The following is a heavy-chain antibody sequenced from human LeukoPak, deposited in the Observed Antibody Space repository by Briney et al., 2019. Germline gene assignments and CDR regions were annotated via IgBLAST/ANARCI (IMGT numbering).Heavy chain of an antibody. CDR2: IRNDGYRK. V-gene: IGHV3-30*02. CDR1: GFTLSNYG. D-gene: IGHD3-3*01. J-gene: IGHJ4*02. Sequence: PGGSLRLSCTASGFTLSNYGMYWVRQAPGEGLEWLALIRNDGYRKHYADSVKGRFTISRDIFKNTLYLQMNNLRPEDTAVYYCAKDVSGQAYWGQGTLLTVSS. CDR3: AKDVSGQAY.